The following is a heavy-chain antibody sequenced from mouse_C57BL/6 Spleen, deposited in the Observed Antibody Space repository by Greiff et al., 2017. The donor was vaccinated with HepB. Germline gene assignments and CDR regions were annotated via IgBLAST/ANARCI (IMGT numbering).Heavy chain of an antibody. J-gene: IGHJ3*01. CDR2: ISYSGST. CDR3: ARGAYYSNYVGFAY. D-gene: IGHD2-5*01. CDR1: GYSITSGYD. V-gene: IGHV3-1*01. Sequence: EVQLVESGPGMVKPSQSLSLTCTVTGYSITSGYDWHWIRHFPGNKLEWMGYISYSGSTNYNPSLKSRISITHDTSKNHFFLKLNSVTTEDTATYYCARGAYYSNYVGFAYWGQGTLVTVSA.